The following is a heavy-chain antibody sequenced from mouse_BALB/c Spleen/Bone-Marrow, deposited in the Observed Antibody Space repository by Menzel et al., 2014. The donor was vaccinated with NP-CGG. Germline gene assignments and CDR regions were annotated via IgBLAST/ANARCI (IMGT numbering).Heavy chain of an antibody. CDR3: ARKYGDY. Sequence: QVQLQQPGAELVRPGSSVKISCKASGYPFSSYWMNWVKQRPGQGLEWIGQIYPGDGETNYNGKFKGNATLTAGKSSSTAYMQLISLTSEDSAVYFCARKYGDYWGQGTTLTVSS. CDR1: GYPFSSYW. J-gene: IGHJ2*01. CDR2: IYPGDGET. D-gene: IGHD2-10*02. V-gene: IGHV1-80*01.